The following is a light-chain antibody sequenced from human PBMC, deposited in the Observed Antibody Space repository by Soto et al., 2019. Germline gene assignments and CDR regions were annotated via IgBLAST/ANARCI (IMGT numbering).Light chain of an antibody. Sequence: ITQSPSTLSASIGDSVIITCRASQDIGTYLNWYQHKPGKAPKHLIYAASSLQTGVPSRFTGSGSGTEFTLTIDSLQPEDFATYYCQQSYTTPRITFGQGTRLEIK. CDR1: QDIGTY. CDR2: AAS. CDR3: QQSYTTPRIT. J-gene: IGKJ5*01. V-gene: IGKV1-39*01.